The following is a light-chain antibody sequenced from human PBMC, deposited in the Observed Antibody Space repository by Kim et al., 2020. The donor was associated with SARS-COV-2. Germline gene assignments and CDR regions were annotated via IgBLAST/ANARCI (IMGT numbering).Light chain of an antibody. Sequence: LSASVGDRVTITWRASQSVSSSLGWYQQKPGKAPKLLIYGASRLEGGVPSRFSGSGSGTDFTLTISSLQPDDSATYYCQQYINAYTFGQGTKLEI. CDR3: QQYINAYT. CDR2: GAS. V-gene: IGKV1-5*01. CDR1: QSVSSS. J-gene: IGKJ2*01.